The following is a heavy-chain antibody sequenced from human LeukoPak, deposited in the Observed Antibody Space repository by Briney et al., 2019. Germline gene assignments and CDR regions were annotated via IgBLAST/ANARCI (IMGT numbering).Heavy chain of an antibody. CDR2: IWYDGSNK. CDR1: GFTFSSYG. V-gene: IGHV3-33*01. Sequence: PGRSLRLSCAASGFTFSSYGMHWVRQAPGKRLEWVAVIWYDGSNKYHADSVKGRFTISRDNSKNTLYLQMDGLRAEDTAVYYCASPLDSSGYYLGYWGQGTLVTVSS. J-gene: IGHJ4*02. CDR3: ASPLDSSGYYLGY. D-gene: IGHD3-22*01.